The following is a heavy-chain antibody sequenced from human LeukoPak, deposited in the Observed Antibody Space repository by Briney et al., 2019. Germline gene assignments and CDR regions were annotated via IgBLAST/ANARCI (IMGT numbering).Heavy chain of an antibody. CDR3: ARHLWELLRVFDY. Sequence: PSQTLSLTCTVSGGSISSGGYSWSWIRQHPGKGLEWIGYIYYSGSTYYNPSLKSRITISVDTSKNQFSLKLSSVTAADTAVYYCARHLWELLRVFDYWGQGTLVTVSS. CDR2: IYYSGST. J-gene: IGHJ4*02. CDR1: GGSISSGGYS. D-gene: IGHD1-26*01. V-gene: IGHV4-31*03.